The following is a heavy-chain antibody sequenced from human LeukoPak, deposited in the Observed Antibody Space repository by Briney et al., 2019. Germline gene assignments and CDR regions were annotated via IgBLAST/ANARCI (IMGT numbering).Heavy chain of an antibody. D-gene: IGHD5-18*01. CDR1: GGSISSYY. CDR3: VRTSGYSYGYADY. CDR2: IYYSGST. J-gene: IGHJ4*02. V-gene: IGHV4-59*01. Sequence: PSETLSLTCTASGGSISSYYWSWIRQPPGKGLEWIGYIYYSGSTNYNPSLKSRVTISVDTSKNQFSLKLSSVTAADTAVYYCVRTSGYSYGYADYWGQGTLVTVSS.